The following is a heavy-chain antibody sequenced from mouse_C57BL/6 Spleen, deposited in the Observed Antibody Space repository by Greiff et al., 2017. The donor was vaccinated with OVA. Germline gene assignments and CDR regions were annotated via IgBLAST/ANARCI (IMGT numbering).Heavy chain of an antibody. CDR2: ISSGGSYT. CDR3: AREGYDGNYYAMDY. CDR1: GFTFSSYG. Sequence: EVQLVESGGDLVKPGGSLKLSCAASGFTFSSYGMSWVRQTPDKRLEWVATISSGGSYTYYPASVKGRFTISRDNAKNTLYLQMSSLKSEDTAMYYCAREGYDGNYYAMDYWGQGTSVTVSS. J-gene: IGHJ4*01. V-gene: IGHV5-6*01. D-gene: IGHD2-2*01.